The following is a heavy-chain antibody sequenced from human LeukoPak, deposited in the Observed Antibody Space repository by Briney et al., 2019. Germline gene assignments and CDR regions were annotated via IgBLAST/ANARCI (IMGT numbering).Heavy chain of an antibody. CDR3: ARDLRAKYYYYMDV. CDR1: GYTFTSYY. D-gene: IGHD3-9*01. CDR2: INPSGGST. Sequence: GASVKASCRASGYTFTSYYMHWVRQAPGQGLEWMGIINPSGGSTSYAQKFQGRVTMTRDMSTSTVYMELSSLRSEDTAVYYCARDLRAKYYYYMDVWGKGTTATVSS. V-gene: IGHV1-46*01. J-gene: IGHJ6*03.